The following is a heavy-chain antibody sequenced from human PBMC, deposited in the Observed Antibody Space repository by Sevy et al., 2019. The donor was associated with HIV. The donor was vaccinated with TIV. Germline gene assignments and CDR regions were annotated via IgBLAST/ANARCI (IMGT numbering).Heavy chain of an antibody. J-gene: IGHJ4*02. Sequence: SETLSLTCTVSGGSISSYCWSWIRQPPGKGLEWIGYIYYSGSTNYNPSLKSRVTISVDTSKNQFSLKLSSVTAADTAVYYCATSYSSSWYPDYWGQGTLVTVSS. CDR1: GGSISSYC. V-gene: IGHV4-59*01. D-gene: IGHD6-13*01. CDR3: ATSYSSSWYPDY. CDR2: IYYSGST.